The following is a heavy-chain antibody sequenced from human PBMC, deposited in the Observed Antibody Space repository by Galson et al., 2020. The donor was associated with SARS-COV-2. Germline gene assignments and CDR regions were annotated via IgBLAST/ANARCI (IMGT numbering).Heavy chain of an antibody. CDR2: ISGSGDTT. J-gene: IGHJ6*02. V-gene: IGHV3-23*01. Sequence: GGSLRLSCAASGFTFSSYAMNWVRQAPGEGLEWVSAISGSGDTTHYAGSVKGRFTISRDNSKNTLYMQMNSVRAEDTVVYYCAKRLYSSSQSETRGMDVWGQGATVTVSS. D-gene: IGHD6-13*01. CDR3: AKRLYSSSQSETRGMDV. CDR1: GFTFSSYA.